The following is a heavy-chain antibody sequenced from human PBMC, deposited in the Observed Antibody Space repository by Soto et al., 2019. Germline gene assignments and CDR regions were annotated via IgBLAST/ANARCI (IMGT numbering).Heavy chain of an antibody. D-gene: IGHD1-7*01. CDR2: ISSSSSYI. Sequence: GGSLRLSCAASGFTFSSYSMNWVRQAPGKGLEWVSSISSSSSYIYYADSVKGRFTISRDNAKNSLYLQMNSLRAEDTAVYYCARQGNLELRSDCYCGIDDWGQGTTVTVSS. V-gene: IGHV3-21*01. CDR3: ARQGNLELRSDCYCGIDD. J-gene: IGHJ6*02. CDR1: GFTFSSYS.